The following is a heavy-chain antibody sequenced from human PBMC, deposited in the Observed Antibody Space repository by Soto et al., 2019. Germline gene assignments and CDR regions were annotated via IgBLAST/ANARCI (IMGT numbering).Heavy chain of an antibody. CDR1: GGSISSSSYY. CDR3: ASLRYSGSYYLF. CDR2: IYYSGST. Sequence: SETLSLTCTVSGGSISSSSYYWGWIRQPPGKGLEWIGSIYYSGSTYYNPSLKSRVTISVDTSKNQFSLKLSSVTAADTAVYYCASLRYSGSYYLFWGQGTLVTVSS. D-gene: IGHD1-26*01. J-gene: IGHJ4*02. V-gene: IGHV4-39*01.